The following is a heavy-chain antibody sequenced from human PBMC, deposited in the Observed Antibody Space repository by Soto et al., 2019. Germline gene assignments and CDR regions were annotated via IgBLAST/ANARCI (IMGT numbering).Heavy chain of an antibody. CDR1: GFTFSSYS. J-gene: IGHJ6*03. Sequence: GGSLRLSCAASGFTFSSYSMNWVRQAPGKGLEWVSSISSSSSYIYYADSVKGRFTISRDNAKNSVYLQMNSLRAEDTAVYYCARDGNSGSYYYYMDVWGKGTTVTVSS. D-gene: IGHD1-26*01. CDR2: ISSSSSYI. V-gene: IGHV3-21*01. CDR3: ARDGNSGSYYYYMDV.